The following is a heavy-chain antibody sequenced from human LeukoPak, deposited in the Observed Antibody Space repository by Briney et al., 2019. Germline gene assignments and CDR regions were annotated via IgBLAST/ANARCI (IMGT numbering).Heavy chain of an antibody. V-gene: IGHV3-30*02. Sequence: GGSLRLSCAASGFSFSSYGMHWVRQAPGKGLEWVAFVQRDGSYEKYADSVKGRFAISRDNAKNSLYLQMNSLRTDDTAVYYCAREDEGFRELLGYNWFDPWGQGALVIVSS. D-gene: IGHD3-10*01. CDR3: AREDEGFRELLGYNWFDP. J-gene: IGHJ5*02. CDR1: GFSFSSYG. CDR2: VQRDGSYE.